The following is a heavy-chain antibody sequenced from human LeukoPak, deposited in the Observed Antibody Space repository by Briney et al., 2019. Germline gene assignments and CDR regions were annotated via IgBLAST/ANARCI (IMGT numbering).Heavy chain of an antibody. CDR2: IYYSGST. CDR3: ARERYCGGDCYLVDY. Sequence: SETLSLTCTVSGGSISSYYWSWIRQPPGKGLEWIGYIYYSGSTNYNPSLKSRVTISVDTSKNQFSLKLSSVTAADTAVYYCARERYCGGDCYLVDYWGQGTLVTVSS. CDR1: GGSISSYY. V-gene: IGHV4-59*01. D-gene: IGHD2-21*02. J-gene: IGHJ4*02.